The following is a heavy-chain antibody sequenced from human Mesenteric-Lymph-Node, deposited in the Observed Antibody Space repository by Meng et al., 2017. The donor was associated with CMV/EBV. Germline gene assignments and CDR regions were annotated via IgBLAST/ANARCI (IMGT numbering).Heavy chain of an antibody. CDR3: ARLRFLEWLSRYYGMDV. Sequence: GGSLRLSCAASGFTFSSYSMNWVRQAPGKGLEWVSSISSSSSYIYYADSVKGRFTISRDNAKNSLYLQMNSLRAEDTAVYYCARLRFLEWLSRYYGMDVWGQGTTVTVSS. CDR1: GFTFSSYS. D-gene: IGHD3-3*01. CDR2: ISSSSSYI. J-gene: IGHJ6*02. V-gene: IGHV3-21*04.